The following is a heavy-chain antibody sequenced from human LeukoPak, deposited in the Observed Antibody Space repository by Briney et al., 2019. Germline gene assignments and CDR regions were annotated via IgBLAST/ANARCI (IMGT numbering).Heavy chain of an antibody. CDR1: GFTLSNYG. D-gene: IGHD3-16*01. V-gene: IGHV3-30*02. CDR3: ARNRDYDFDY. J-gene: IGHJ4*02. CDR2: IGHDGSPK. Sequence: PGGSLRLSCAASGFTLSNYGMHWVRQAPGKGLEWVTFIGHDGSPKQYADSVKGRFTISRDTSKNTVFLQMSSLRGEDTAVYYCARNRDYDFDYWGQGTLVTVSS.